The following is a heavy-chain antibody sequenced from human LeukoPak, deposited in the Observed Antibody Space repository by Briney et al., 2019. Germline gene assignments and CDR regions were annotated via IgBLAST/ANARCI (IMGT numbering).Heavy chain of an antibody. CDR1: GGSISSGDYY. V-gene: IGHV4-30-4*01. J-gene: IGHJ4*02. CDR2: IYNSGST. D-gene: IGHD3-10*01. CDR3: ARDYGSGGGYFDY. Sequence: PSQTLSLTCTVSGGSISSGDYYGSWIRQPPGRGLEWIGYIYNSGSTYYNPSHKSRVTLSVDTSKNQFSLKLSSVTAADTAVYYCARDYGSGGGYFDYWGQGTLVTVSS.